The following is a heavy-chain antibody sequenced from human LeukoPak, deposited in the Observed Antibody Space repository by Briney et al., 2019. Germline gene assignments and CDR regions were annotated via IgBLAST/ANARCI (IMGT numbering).Heavy chain of an antibody. D-gene: IGHD2-15*01. CDR2: VYHSGST. CDR1: GYSISSGYY. J-gene: IGHJ5*02. CDR3: AREMGVVVVAATTLDWFDP. Sequence: SETLSLTCTVSGYSISSGYYWGWIRQPPGKGLDWIGSVYHSGSTYYNPSLKSRVTISVDTSKNQFSLKLSSVTAADTAVYYCAREMGVVVVAATTLDWFDPWGQGTLVTVSS. V-gene: IGHV4-38-2*02.